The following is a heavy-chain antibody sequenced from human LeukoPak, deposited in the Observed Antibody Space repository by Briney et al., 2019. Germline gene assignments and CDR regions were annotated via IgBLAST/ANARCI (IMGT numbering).Heavy chain of an antibody. V-gene: IGHV3-30*04. Sequence: GRSLRLSCAASGFTFGSYAMHWVRQAPGKGLEWVAVISYDGSNKYYADSVKGRFTISRDNSKNTLYLQMNSLRAEDTAVYYCARDGDWGSPSYYFDYWGQGTLVTVSS. CDR2: ISYDGSNK. CDR1: GFTFGSYA. D-gene: IGHD7-27*01. CDR3: ARDGDWGSPSYYFDY. J-gene: IGHJ4*02.